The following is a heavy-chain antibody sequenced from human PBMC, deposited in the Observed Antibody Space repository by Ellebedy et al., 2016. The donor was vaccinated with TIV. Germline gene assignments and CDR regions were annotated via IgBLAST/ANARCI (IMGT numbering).Heavy chain of an antibody. CDR1: GFTFSTYW. V-gene: IGHV3-7*01. J-gene: IGHJ4*02. D-gene: IGHD2-8*01. Sequence: GESLKISCAASGFTFSTYWLSWVRQAPGKGLEWVANIKQDGSEKYHLDSVKGPFTISRDNAKTSLYLQMNSLRAEDTAVDYCARLAYASLDYWGQGTLVTVSS. CDR2: IKQDGSEK. CDR3: ARLAYASLDY.